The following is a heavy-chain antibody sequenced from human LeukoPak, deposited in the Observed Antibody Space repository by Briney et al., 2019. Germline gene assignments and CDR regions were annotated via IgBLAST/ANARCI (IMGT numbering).Heavy chain of an antibody. Sequence: GGSLRLSCAASGFTFSSYGMNWVRQAPGKGLEWVSIISGSSGSTHYADSVKGRFTISRDNSKNTLYLQMNSLRAEDTAVYYCAKGDFNVLTGYSYYYYMDVWGKGTTVTISS. J-gene: IGHJ6*03. CDR1: GFTFSSYG. CDR3: AKGDFNVLTGYSYYYYMDV. D-gene: IGHD3-9*01. CDR2: ISGSSGST. V-gene: IGHV3-23*01.